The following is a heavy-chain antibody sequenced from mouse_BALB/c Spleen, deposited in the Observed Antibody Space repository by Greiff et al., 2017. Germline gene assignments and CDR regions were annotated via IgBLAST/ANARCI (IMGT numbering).Heavy chain of an antibody. CDR2: IWGDGST. V-gene: IGHV2-6-7*01. Sequence: VKLLESGPGLVAPSQSLSITCTVSGFSLTGYGVNWVRQPPGKGLEWLGMIWGDGSTDYNSALKSRLSISKDNSKSQVFLKMNSLQTDDTARYYCARDDGYYGGAMDYWGQGTSVTVSS. CDR3: ARDDGYYGGAMDY. D-gene: IGHD2-3*01. J-gene: IGHJ4*01. CDR1: GFSLTGYG.